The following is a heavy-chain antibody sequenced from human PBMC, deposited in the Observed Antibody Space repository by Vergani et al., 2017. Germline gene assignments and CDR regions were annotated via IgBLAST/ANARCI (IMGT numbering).Heavy chain of an antibody. Sequence: QVQLQESGPGLVKPSQTLSLTCTVSGGSISSGSYYWSWIRQPAGKGLEWIGRIYTSGSTNYNPSLKSRVTMSVDTSKSQFSLKLSSVTAADTAVYYCTRRSGIVYDIFSGTQYFFDFWGQGTLVTVSS. J-gene: IGHJ4*02. CDR3: TRRSGIVYDIFSGTQYFFDF. V-gene: IGHV4-61*02. D-gene: IGHD3-9*01. CDR1: GGSISSGSYY. CDR2: IYTSGST.